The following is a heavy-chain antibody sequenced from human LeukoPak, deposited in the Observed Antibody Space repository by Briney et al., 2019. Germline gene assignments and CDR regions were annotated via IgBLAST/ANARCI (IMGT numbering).Heavy chain of an antibody. Sequence: SVKVSCKASGFTFTSSAVQWVRQARGQRLEWIGWIVVGSGNTNYAQKFRERVTITRDMSTSTAYMELSSLRSEDTAVYYCAADMYYDSSGQSCWGQGTLVTVSS. V-gene: IGHV1-58*01. D-gene: IGHD3-22*01. CDR3: AADMYYDSSGQSC. CDR2: IVVGSGNT. CDR1: GFTFTSSA. J-gene: IGHJ4*02.